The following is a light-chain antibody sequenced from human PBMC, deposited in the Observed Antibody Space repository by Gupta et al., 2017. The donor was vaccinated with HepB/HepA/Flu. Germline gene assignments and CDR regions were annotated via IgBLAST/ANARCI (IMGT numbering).Light chain of an antibody. J-gene: IGKJ4*01. Sequence: EIVLTQSPGTLSLSPGERATLSCRASQSVSSSLAWYQQRPGQSPRLLIYAVSSRDAGIPDRFSGSGSGTEFTLTISRLEAEDFDVYYCLQDSSCLTFGGGTKVEIK. CDR2: AVS. CDR3: LQDSSCLT. CDR1: QSVSSS. V-gene: IGKV3-20*01.